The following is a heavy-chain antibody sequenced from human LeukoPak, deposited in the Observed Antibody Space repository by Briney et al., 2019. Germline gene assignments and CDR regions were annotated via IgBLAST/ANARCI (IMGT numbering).Heavy chain of an antibody. CDR2: IKQDGSEK. J-gene: IGHJ4*02. V-gene: IGHV3-7*01. D-gene: IGHD3-3*01. Sequence: GGSLRLSCAASGFTFSSYWMSWVRQAPGKGLEWVANIKQDGSEKYYVDSVKGRFTISRDNAKNSLSLQMNSLRAEDTAVYYCARDAAASDIGRGYRVWGRGTLVTVSS. CDR1: GFTFSSYW. CDR3: ARDAAASDIGRGYRV.